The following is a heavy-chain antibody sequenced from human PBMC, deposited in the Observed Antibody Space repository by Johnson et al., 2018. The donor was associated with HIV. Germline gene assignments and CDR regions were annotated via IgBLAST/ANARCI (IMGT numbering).Heavy chain of an antibody. CDR3: ARVRVGAFDI. V-gene: IGHV3-48*04. D-gene: IGHD1-26*01. CDR1: GFTFSSYW. Sequence: VQLVESGGGLVQPGGSLRLSCAASGFTFSSYWMSWVRQAPGKGLEWVSVISTSGDTVLYTDSVKGRFTISRDNSKNTLHLQMSSLRPEDTAVYYCARVRVGAFDIWGQGTMVTVSS. J-gene: IGHJ3*02. CDR2: ISTSGDTV.